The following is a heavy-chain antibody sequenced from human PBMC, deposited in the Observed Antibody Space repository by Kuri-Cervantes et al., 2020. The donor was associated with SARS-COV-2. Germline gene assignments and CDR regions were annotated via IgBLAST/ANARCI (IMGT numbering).Heavy chain of an antibody. J-gene: IGHJ4*02. Sequence: SVKVSCKASGGTFRSYAISWVRQAPGQGLEWVGRIVPIIGPVHYAQRFQGRLTITADESTSTTYMELSSLRHEDTAVYYCARIASSLGTDFWGQGSLVTVSS. CDR3: ARIASSLGTDF. V-gene: IGHV1-69*11. CDR1: GGTFRSYA. CDR2: IVPIIGPV. D-gene: IGHD1-1*01.